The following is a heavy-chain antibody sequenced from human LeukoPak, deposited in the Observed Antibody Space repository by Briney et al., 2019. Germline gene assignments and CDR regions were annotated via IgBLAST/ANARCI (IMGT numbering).Heavy chain of an antibody. J-gene: IGHJ2*01. Sequence: ASVKVSCKASGYTFTSYGILWVRQAPGQGLEWMGWISPYNGKTNYAQKFRGRVTMTTDTSTTTAYMELRSLMSDDTAVYYCARGGDPWPWFFDLWGRGTLVTVSS. CDR3: ARGGDPWPWFFDL. CDR1: GYTFTSYG. V-gene: IGHV1-18*01. CDR2: ISPYNGKT.